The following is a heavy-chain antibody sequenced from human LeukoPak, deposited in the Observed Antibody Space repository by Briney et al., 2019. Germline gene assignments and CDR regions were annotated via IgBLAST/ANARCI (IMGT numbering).Heavy chain of an antibody. CDR3: ANLDGKYYYYYGMDV. V-gene: IGHV3-30*18. J-gene: IGHJ6*02. D-gene: IGHD3/OR15-3a*01. CDR2: ISYDGSNK. CDR1: GFTFSSYG. Sequence: GGPLRLSCAASGFTFSSYGMHWVRQAPGKGLEWVAVISYDGSNKYYADSVKGRFTISRDNSKNTLYLQMNSLRAEDTAVYYCANLDGKYYYYYGMDVWGQGTTVTVSS.